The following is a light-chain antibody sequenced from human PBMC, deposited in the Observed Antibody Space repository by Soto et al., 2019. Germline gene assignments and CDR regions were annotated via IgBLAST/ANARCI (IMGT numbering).Light chain of an antibody. CDR3: SSFAGNNNLV. CDR2: EVS. V-gene: IGLV2-8*01. CDR1: SSDVGGYNY. J-gene: IGLJ2*01. Sequence: ALTQPPSASGSPGQSVTISCTGTSSDVGGYNYVSWYQQHPGKAPKLMISEVSKRPSGVPDRFSGSKSGNAASLTVSGLQAEDEADYYCSSFAGNNNLVFGGGTKLTVL.